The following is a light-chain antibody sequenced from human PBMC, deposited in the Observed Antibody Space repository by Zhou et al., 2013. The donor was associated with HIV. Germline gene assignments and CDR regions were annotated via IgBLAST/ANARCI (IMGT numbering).Light chain of an antibody. J-gene: IGKJ1*01. CDR1: QDVTRW. CDR2: HAS. CDR3: QQYNNFPPT. Sequence: DVQMTQSPSSLSASVGDRVTFTCRASQDVTRWLAWYQLKPGQAPKLLIYHASTLDDGVPSRFSGSGSGTEFTLTISGLQPVDFATYFCQQYNNFPPTFGQGTKVSI. V-gene: IGKV1-5*03.